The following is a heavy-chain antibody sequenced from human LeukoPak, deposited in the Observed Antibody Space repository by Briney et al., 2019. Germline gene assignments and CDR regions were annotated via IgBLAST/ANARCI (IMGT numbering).Heavy chain of an antibody. CDR2: INNVASHI. V-gene: IGHV3-21*01. CDR3: ARDPTQYLRYGHFDY. Sequence: GGSLRLSCAASGFTFSSYAMSWVRQAPGKGLEWVSSINNVASHIYYAHSVKGRFTISRDNAKNSLYLQMNSLSDEDTAVYYCARDPTQYLRYGHFDYWGQGTLVTVSS. D-gene: IGHD5/OR15-5a*01. J-gene: IGHJ4*02. CDR1: GFTFSSYA.